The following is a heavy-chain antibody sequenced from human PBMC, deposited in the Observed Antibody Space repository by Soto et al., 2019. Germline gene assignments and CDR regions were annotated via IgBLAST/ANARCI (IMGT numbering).Heavy chain of an antibody. J-gene: IGHJ4*02. V-gene: IGHV3-7*04. CDR2: IKEDGSEK. D-gene: IGHD5-12*01. CDR1: GFTFSRYW. CDR3: ARDRGYDSFDY. Sequence: GGSLRLSCAASGFTFSRYWMSWVRQAPGKGLEWVANIKEDGSEKYYVDSVKGRFTISRDNAKNSLYLQMNSLRAEDTAVYYCARDRGYDSFDYWGQGTLVTVSS.